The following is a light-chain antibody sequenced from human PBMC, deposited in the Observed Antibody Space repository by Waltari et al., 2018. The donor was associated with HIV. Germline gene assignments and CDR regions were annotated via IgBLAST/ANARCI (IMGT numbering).Light chain of an antibody. CDR3: NCRGNSGNQVL. Sequence: SSELTQDHAVSVALGQTVMITCQGDSLRNNYASWYQQKPGQAPVLVFYGKDGRPAGIPDRFSGSSSGNTASLTITGAQAEDEADYYCNCRGNSGNQVLFGGGTQLTVL. V-gene: IGLV3-19*01. J-gene: IGLJ2*01. CDR2: GKD. CDR1: SLRNNY.